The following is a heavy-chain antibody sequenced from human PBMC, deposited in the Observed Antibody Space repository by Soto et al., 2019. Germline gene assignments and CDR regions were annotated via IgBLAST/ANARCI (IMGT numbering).Heavy chain of an antibody. Sequence: QVQLQQWGAGLLKPSETLSLTCAVYGGSFSGYYWSWIRQPPGKGLEWIGEINHSGSTNYNPSLKSRVTISVDTSKNQFSLKLSSVTAADTAVYYCARDREVAVAGMGQPGDYWGQGTLVTVSS. D-gene: IGHD6-19*01. CDR3: ARDREVAVAGMGQPGDY. V-gene: IGHV4-34*01. J-gene: IGHJ4*02. CDR1: GGSFSGYY. CDR2: INHSGST.